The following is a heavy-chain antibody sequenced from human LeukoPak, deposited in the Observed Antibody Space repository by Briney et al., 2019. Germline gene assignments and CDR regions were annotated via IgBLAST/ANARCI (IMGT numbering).Heavy chain of an antibody. D-gene: IGHD4-17*01. CDR3: ARDRGGYGDYGFDY. Sequence: GRSLRLSCAASGYTFSSYAMHWVRQAPGKGLEWVAVISYDGSNKYYADSVKGRFTISRDNSKNTLYLQMNSLRAEDTAVYYCARDRGGYGDYGFDYWGQGTLVTVSS. CDR1: GYTFSSYA. J-gene: IGHJ4*02. V-gene: IGHV3-30-3*01. CDR2: ISYDGSNK.